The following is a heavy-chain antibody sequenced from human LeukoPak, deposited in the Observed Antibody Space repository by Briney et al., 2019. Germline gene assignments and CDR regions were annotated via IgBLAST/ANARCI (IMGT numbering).Heavy chain of an antibody. D-gene: IGHD3-16*01. CDR2: IKSKTDGGTT. V-gene: IGHV3-15*01. CDR3: TTYVPFDY. J-gene: IGHJ4*02. Sequence: GGSLGLSCAASGFTFSNAWMSWVRQAPGKGLEWVARIKSKTDGGTTDYVAPVKGRFTISRDDSKNTLYLQMNSLKTEDTAVYYCTTYVPFDYWGQGTLVTVSS. CDR1: GFTFSNAW.